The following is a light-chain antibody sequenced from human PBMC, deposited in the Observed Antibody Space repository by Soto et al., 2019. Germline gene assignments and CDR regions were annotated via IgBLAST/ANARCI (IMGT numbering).Light chain of an antibody. CDR1: QDINYF. V-gene: IGKV1-39*01. Sequence: DIQMTQSTSSLSASVGDSVTITCRASQDINYFLNWYQQKPGKAPKLLIYAATSLQSGVPSRFSGSGSGTDFTLTISSLQPEDFATYFCQQSYSTPPWTFGQGTKVDIK. CDR2: AAT. J-gene: IGKJ1*01. CDR3: QQSYSTPPWT.